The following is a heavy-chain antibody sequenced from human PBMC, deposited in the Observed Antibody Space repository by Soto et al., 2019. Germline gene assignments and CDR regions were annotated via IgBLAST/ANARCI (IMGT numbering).Heavy chain of an antibody. Sequence: GGSLRLSXVASGFTFSTYAMSWVRQAPGKGLEWVAGIAASDGATYYADSVKGRFTISRDNSKNTLYLQMNSPRAEDTAVYYCAKHLNIVVRFSPLFSFYGLDVWGQGTTVTVSS. CDR2: IAASDGAT. CDR1: GFTFSTYA. V-gene: IGHV3-23*01. CDR3: AKHLNIVVRFSPLFSFYGLDV. J-gene: IGHJ6*02. D-gene: IGHD2-2*01.